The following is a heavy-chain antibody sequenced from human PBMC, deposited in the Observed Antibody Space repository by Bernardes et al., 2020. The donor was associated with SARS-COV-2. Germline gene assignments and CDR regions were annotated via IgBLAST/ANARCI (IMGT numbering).Heavy chain of an antibody. CDR1: GYTFTTYG. V-gene: IGHV1-18*01. J-gene: IGHJ4*02. Sequence: SVKVSCKASGYTFTTYGITWVRQAPGQGLEWVGWISGYSGNTNYAQRLQGRVTMTTDTSTSTAYLELRSLRSDDTAVFYCARDMGRSGWLLSDYWGQGTLVTVSS. D-gene: IGHD6-19*01. CDR2: ISGYSGNT. CDR3: ARDMGRSGWLLSDY.